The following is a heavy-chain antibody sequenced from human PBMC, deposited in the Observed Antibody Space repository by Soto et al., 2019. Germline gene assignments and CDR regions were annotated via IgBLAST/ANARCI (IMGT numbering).Heavy chain of an antibody. CDR1: GFTFTNYW. CDR3: ARGYSGSDAFDI. D-gene: IGHD1-26*01. V-gene: IGHV1-2*04. CDR2: INPNSGGT. Sequence: QVQLVQSGAEVKKPGASVKVSCKASGFTFTNYWMHWVRQAPGQGLEWMGWINPNSGGTNYAQKFQGWVTMTRDTSISTAYMELSRLRSDDTAVYYCARGYSGSDAFDIWGQGTMVTVSS. J-gene: IGHJ3*02.